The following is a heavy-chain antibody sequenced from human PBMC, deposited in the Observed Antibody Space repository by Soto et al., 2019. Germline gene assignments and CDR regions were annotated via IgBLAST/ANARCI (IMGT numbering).Heavy chain of an antibody. CDR1: DASISSDDYY. J-gene: IGHJ6*02. CDR3: AREVNNYYGMDV. Sequence: QVQLQESGPGLVKPSQTLSLTCSISDASISSDDYYWSWFRQPPGKGLEWIGYISYSGSTYYNPSLKSRITISVDTSKTQFSLILSSVTAADTAVFYCAREVNNYYGMDVWGQGTTVTVSS. V-gene: IGHV4-30-4*01. CDR2: ISYSGST.